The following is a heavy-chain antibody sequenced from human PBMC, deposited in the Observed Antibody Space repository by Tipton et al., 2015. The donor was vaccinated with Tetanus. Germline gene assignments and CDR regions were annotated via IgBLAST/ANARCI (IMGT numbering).Heavy chain of an antibody. J-gene: IGHJ6*02. D-gene: IGHD2-15*01. V-gene: IGHV3-23*01. CDR1: GFTFTSYA. CDR3: AKDHGPEITSVAATRYYYYGMDV. Sequence: SLRLSCAASGFTFTSYAMSWVRQAPGKGLEWVSVISGSGGSTYYADSVKGRFTISRDNSKNTLYLQMNSLRAEDTAVYYCAKDHGPEITSVAATRYYYYGMDVWGHGTTVTVSS. CDR2: ISGSGGST.